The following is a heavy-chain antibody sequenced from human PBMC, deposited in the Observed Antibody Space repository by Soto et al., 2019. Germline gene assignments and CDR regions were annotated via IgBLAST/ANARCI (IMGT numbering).Heavy chain of an antibody. J-gene: IGHJ4*02. CDR1: GYSISSGYY. V-gene: IGHV4-38-2*01. D-gene: IGHD3-10*01. Sequence: SETLSLTCAVSGYSISSGYYWGWLRQPPGKGLEWIGSIYYSGSTYYNPSLKSRITIAVDTSKNQFSLKLNSVAAADTAFYYCATTRGLAVGGSFDYWGQGMLVTVSS. CDR2: IYYSGST. CDR3: ATTRGLAVGGSFDY.